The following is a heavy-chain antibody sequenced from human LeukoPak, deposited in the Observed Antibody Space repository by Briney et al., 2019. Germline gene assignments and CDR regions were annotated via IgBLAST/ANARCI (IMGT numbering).Heavy chain of an antibody. D-gene: IGHD2-2*01. CDR2: ISYDGSNK. J-gene: IGHJ6*03. CDR1: GFTFSSYA. V-gene: IGHV3-30*04. Sequence: GGSLRLSCAASGFTFSSYAMHWVRQAPGKGLEWVAVISYDGSNKYYADSVKGRFTISRDNSKNTLYLQMNSLRAEDTAVYYCARDGVPAAPADYHYYMDVWGKGTTVTVSS. CDR3: ARDGVPAAPADYHYYMDV.